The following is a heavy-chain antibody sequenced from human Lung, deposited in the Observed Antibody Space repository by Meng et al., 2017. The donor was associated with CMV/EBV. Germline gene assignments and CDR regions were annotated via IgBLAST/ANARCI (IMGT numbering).Heavy chain of an antibody. CDR1: DFAFINAW. CDR2: IKNKGDGGTI. Sequence: SLRLSCAASDFAFINAWMTWVRQAPGKGLEWVGRIKNKGDGGTIDYAAPVKGRFTISRDDSRDTLYLQMNSLKTDDTGVYYCTTYGDHFYWGHGTLVTVS. J-gene: IGHJ4*01. V-gene: IGHV3-15*07. CDR3: TTYGDHFY. D-gene: IGHD4-17*01.